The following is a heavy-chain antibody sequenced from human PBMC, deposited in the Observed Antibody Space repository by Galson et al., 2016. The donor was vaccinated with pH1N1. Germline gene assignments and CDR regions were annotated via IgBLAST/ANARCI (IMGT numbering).Heavy chain of an antibody. D-gene: IGHD3-10*01. CDR2: IYTSGST. Sequence: LSLTCTVSGGSISSGGYHWSWIRQPAGKGLEWIGRIYTSGSTNYNLSLKSRVTISVDTSKNQFSPKLSSVTAADTAVYYCARDVDFGELGKWFDPWGQGTLVTVSS. CDR3: ARDVDFGELGKWFDP. J-gene: IGHJ5*02. CDR1: GGSISSGGYH. V-gene: IGHV4-61*02.